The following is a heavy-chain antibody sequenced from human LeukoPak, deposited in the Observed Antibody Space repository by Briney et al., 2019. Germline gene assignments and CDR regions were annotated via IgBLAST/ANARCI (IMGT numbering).Heavy chain of an antibody. Sequence: PSETLSLTCTVSGGSISSSSYYWGWIRQPPGKGLEWIGSIYYSGSTYYNPSLKSRVTISVDTSKSQFSLKLSSVTAADTAVYYCARDLQGVAAAGTLNYWGQGTLVTVSS. CDR1: GGSISSSSYY. CDR3: ARDLQGVAAAGTLNY. V-gene: IGHV4-39*07. J-gene: IGHJ4*02. CDR2: IYYSGST. D-gene: IGHD6-13*01.